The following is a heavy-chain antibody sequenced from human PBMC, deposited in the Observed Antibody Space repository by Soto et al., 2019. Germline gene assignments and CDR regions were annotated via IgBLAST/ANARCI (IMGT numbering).Heavy chain of an antibody. V-gene: IGHV2-5*02. CDR3: AHTLYGSGSYYSGVDAFDI. J-gene: IGHJ3*02. D-gene: IGHD3-10*01. Sequence: QITLKESGPTLVKPTQTLTLTCTFSGFSLSTSGVGVGWIRQPPGKALEWLALIYWDDDKRYSPSLKSRLTITKDTSKNQVVLTMTNMHPVDTATYYCAHTLYGSGSYYSGVDAFDIWGKGTMVTVSS. CDR2: IYWDDDK. CDR1: GFSLSTSGVG.